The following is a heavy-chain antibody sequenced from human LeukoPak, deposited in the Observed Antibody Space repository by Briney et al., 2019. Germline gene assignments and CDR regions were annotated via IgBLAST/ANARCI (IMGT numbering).Heavy chain of an antibody. CDR3: ARYSLVHWFDP. D-gene: IGHD6-13*01. Sequence: SETLSLTCTVSGGSISSYYWSWIRQPPGKGLEWIGYIYYSGSTNYNPSLKSRVTISVDTSKNQFSLKLSSVTAADTAMYYCARYSLVHWFDPWGQGTLVTVSS. CDR2: IYYSGST. CDR1: GGSISSYY. J-gene: IGHJ5*02. V-gene: IGHV4-59*01.